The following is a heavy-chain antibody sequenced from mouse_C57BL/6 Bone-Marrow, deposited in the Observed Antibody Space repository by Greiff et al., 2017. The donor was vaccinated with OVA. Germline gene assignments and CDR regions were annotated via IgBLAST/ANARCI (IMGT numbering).Heavy chain of an antibody. CDR1: GYTFTSYW. CDR3: ARRNDGYYVAWFAY. CDR2: IYPGRGST. V-gene: IGHV1-55*01. D-gene: IGHD2-3*01. Sequence: QVQLQQPGAELVKPGASVKMSCKASGYTFTSYWITWVKQRPGQGLAWIGDIYPGRGSTNYNEKFKSKATLTVDTSSSTAYMQLSSLTSEDSAVYYCARRNDGYYVAWFAYWGQGTLVTVSA. J-gene: IGHJ3*01.